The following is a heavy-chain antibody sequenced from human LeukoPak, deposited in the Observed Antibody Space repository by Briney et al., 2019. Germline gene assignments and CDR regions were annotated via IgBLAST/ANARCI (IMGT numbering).Heavy chain of an antibody. CDR1: GFTFTAYY. CDR2: INPNSGGT. CDR3: ARGPHWDPHFDY. V-gene: IGHV1-2*02. J-gene: IGHJ4*02. D-gene: IGHD7-27*01. Sequence: ASVKVSCKASGFTFTAYYMHWVRQAPGQGLEWMGWINPNSGGTNYAQKFQGRVTMTRDTSISTAYMELSRLRSDDTAVYYCARGPHWDPHFDYWGQGTMVTVSS.